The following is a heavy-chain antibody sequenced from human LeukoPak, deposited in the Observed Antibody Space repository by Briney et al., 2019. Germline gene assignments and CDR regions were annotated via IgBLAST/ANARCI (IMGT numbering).Heavy chain of an antibody. V-gene: IGHV3-21*01. Sequence: GGSLRLSCAASGFTFSSYSMKWVRQAPGKELEWVSSISSSSSYIYYADSVKGRFTISRDNAKNSLYLQMNSLRAEDTAVYYCARDSSLYFDYWGQGTLVTVSS. CDR1: GFTFSSYS. D-gene: IGHD6-19*01. CDR2: ISSSSSYI. CDR3: ARDSSLYFDY. J-gene: IGHJ4*02.